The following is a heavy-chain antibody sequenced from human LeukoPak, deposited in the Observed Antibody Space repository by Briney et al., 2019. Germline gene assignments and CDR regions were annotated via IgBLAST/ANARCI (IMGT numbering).Heavy chain of an antibody. CDR1: GASASSSH. J-gene: IGHJ4*02. D-gene: IGHD2/OR15-2a*01. Sequence: SETLSLTCLVSGASASSSHWNWIRQFPGKGLEWIGCLSYTGKTDYNPSLTGRVTISLGTSKNQVSLKLRSVTAADTAVYYCSEGYFEPFDHWGQGILVTVSS. CDR2: LSYTGKT. CDR3: SEGYFEPFDH. V-gene: IGHV4-59*02.